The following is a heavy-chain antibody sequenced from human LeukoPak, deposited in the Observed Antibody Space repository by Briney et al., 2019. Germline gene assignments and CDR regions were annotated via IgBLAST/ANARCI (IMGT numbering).Heavy chain of an antibody. CDR1: GYTFTGYY. V-gene: IGHV1-2*02. CDR3: ASDPGTIFGVVTDDY. CDR2: INTNSGGT. J-gene: IGHJ4*02. D-gene: IGHD3-3*01. Sequence: GASVKVSCKGSGYTFTGYYMHWVRQGPGQGKERMGWINTNSGGTNYEQKFQRRGTITRDTSNRKDYMEMSRLSSDDTAVYYCASDPGTIFGVVTDDYCGQGTLVTVSS.